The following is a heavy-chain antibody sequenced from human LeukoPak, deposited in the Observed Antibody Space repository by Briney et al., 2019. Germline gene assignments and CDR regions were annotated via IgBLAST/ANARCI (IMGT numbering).Heavy chain of an antibody. V-gene: IGHV1-69*04. CDR1: GDTFSSYT. D-gene: IGHD1-26*01. J-gene: IGHJ4*02. CDR3: ARDFSGSYPKADY. CDR2: IIPILGIA. Sequence: SVKVSCKATGDTFSSYTISWVRQAPGQGLEWMGRIIPILGIANYAQKFQGRVTIIADKSTSTACMELSSLRSEDTAVYYCARDFSGSYPKADYWGQGTLVTVSS.